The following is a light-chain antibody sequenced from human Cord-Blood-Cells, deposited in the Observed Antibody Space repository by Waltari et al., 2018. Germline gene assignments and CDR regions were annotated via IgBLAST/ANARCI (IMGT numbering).Light chain of an antibody. Sequence: AIPMTQSPSSFSASPGDRVTITCRASQGISSYLAWYQQKPGKAPKLLIYAASTLQSGVPSRFSGSGSGTDFTLTISCLQSEDFATYYCQQYYSYPLTFGGGTKVEIK. CDR3: QQYYSYPLT. CDR2: AAS. J-gene: IGKJ4*01. V-gene: IGKV1-8*01. CDR1: QGISSY.